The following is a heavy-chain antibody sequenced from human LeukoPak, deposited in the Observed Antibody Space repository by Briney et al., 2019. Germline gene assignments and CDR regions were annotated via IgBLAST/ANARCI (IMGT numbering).Heavy chain of an antibody. D-gene: IGHD2-8*01. CDR1: GYTFTGYY. V-gene: IGHV1-2*02. Sequence: ASVKVSCKASGYTFTGYYMHWVRQAPGQGLEWMGWINPNSGGTNYAQKLQGRVTMTRDTSISTAYMELSRLRSDDTAVYYCARDHNVYATYYFDYWGQGTLVTVSS. J-gene: IGHJ4*02. CDR2: INPNSGGT. CDR3: ARDHNVYATYYFDY.